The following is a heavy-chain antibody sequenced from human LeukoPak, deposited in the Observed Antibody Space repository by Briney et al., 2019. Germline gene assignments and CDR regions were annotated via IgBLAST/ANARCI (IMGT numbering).Heavy chain of an antibody. CDR2: ISSNGGST. J-gene: IGHJ4*02. Sequence: GGSLRLSCAASGFTFSSYAMHWVRQAPGKGLEYVSAISSNGGSTYYANSVKGRFTISRDNSKNTLYLQMGSLRAEDMAVYYCARVSLTYYYVDYWGQGTLVTVSP. V-gene: IGHV3-64*01. D-gene: IGHD3-10*02. CDR1: GFTFSSYA. CDR3: ARVSLTYYYVDY.